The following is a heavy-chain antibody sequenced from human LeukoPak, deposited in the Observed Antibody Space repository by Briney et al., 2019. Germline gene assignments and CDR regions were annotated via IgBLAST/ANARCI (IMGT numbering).Heavy chain of an antibody. J-gene: IGHJ4*02. CDR2: IRYDGSNK. CDR3: ARDCSGGRCYSGTRDY. V-gene: IGHV3-30*02. Sequence: PGGSLRLSCAASGFTFSSYGMHWVRQAPGKGLEWVAFIRYDGSNKYYADSVKGRFTISRDNAKNSLYLQMNSLRAEDTAVYYCARDCSGGRCYSGTRDYWGQGTLVTVSS. D-gene: IGHD2-15*01. CDR1: GFTFSSYG.